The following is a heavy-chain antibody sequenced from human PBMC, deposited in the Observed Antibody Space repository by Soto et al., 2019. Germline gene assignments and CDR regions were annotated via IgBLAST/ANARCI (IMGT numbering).Heavy chain of an antibody. J-gene: IGHJ5*02. CDR3: ARETYGDYVGYFDP. Sequence: GASVKVSCKASGYTFTSYAMHWVRQAPGQRLEWMGWINAGNGNTKYSQKFQGRVTITRDTSASTAYMELSSLRSEDTAVYYCARETYGDYVGYFDPWGQGIQVTVSS. V-gene: IGHV1-3*01. CDR2: INAGNGNT. D-gene: IGHD4-17*01. CDR1: GYTFTSYA.